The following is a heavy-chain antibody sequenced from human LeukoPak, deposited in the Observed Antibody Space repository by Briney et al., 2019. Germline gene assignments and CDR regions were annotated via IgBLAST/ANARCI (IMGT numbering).Heavy chain of an antibody. D-gene: IGHD3-22*01. CDR3: ARDTYHYDSSGYYLYYFDY. V-gene: IGHV3-21*01. CDR2: ISSSSSYI. Sequence: GGSLRLSCAASGFTYSYYWMNWVRQAPGKGLEWVSSISSSSSYIYYADSVKGRFTISRDNAKNSLYLQMNSLRVEDTAVYYCARDTYHYDSSGYYLYYFDYWGQGTLVTVSS. J-gene: IGHJ4*02. CDR1: GFTYSYYW.